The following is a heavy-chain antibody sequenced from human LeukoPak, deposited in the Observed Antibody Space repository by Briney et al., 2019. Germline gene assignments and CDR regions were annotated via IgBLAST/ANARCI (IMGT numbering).Heavy chain of an antibody. J-gene: IGHJ5*02. Sequence: PGGSLRLSCAASGFTFSSYGMHWVRQAPGKGLEWVAFIRYDGSNKYYADSVKGRFTISRDNSKNTLYLQMNSLRAEDTAVYYCPLDHTYYYDSSGYPWGQGTLVTVSS. CDR3: PLDHTYYYDSSGYP. V-gene: IGHV3-30*02. D-gene: IGHD3-22*01. CDR1: GFTFSSYG. CDR2: IRYDGSNK.